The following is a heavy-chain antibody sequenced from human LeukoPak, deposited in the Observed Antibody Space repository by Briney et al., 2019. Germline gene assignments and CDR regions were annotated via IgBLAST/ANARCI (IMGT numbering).Heavy chain of an antibody. CDR2: IKQDGSEK. J-gene: IGHJ4*02. D-gene: IGHD4-23*01. Sequence: PGGSLRLSCAASGFTFNNYWMSWVRQAPGKGLEWVANIKQDGSEKYYVDSVKGRFTISRDNAKNSLYLQMNSLRAEDTAVYYCAKIGFPTTVLTPGTVWWGQGTLVTVSS. V-gene: IGHV3-7*03. CDR3: AKIGFPTTVLTPGTVW. CDR1: GFTFNNYW.